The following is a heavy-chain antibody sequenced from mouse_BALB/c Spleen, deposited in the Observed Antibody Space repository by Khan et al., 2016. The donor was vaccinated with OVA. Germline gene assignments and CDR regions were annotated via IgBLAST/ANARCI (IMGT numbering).Heavy chain of an antibody. CDR3: AGPAYDGYYDY. V-gene: IGHV1S137*01. CDR1: GYTFTDYA. CDR2: ISTYSGNT. J-gene: IGHJ2*01. Sequence: QVRLQQSGPELVRPGVSVKISCKGSGYTFTDYAMYWVKQSHAKSLEWLGLISTYSGNTNYNQKFRGKATMTVDTSSSTAYIALARLTSEDSAIYYCAGPAYDGYYDYWSQGTTLTVAS. D-gene: IGHD2-3*01.